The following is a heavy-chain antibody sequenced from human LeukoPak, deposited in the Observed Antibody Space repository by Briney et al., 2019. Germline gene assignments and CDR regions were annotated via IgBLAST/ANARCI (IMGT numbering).Heavy chain of an antibody. Sequence: ASVKVSCKASGYTFTGYYLHWVRQAPGQGLEWMGWIDPDSGGTNYAQKFQGRVTMTRDTSSNTVYMELSRLRFDDTAVYYCTRDKPFDYWGQGTLVTVSS. CDR1: GYTFTGYY. J-gene: IGHJ4*02. V-gene: IGHV1-2*02. CDR3: TRDKPFDY. CDR2: IDPDSGGT.